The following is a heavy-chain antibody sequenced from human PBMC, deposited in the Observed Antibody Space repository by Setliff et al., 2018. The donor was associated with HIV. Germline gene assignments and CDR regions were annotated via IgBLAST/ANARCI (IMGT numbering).Heavy chain of an antibody. D-gene: IGHD2-15*01. CDR3: ARSGGDCSGISCYSLWFDP. CDR1: GFTFSTYA. CDR2: VGAVGAPT. V-gene: IGHV3-23*01. Sequence: GGSLRLSCAASGFTFSTYAMGWVRQAPGKGLEWVSTVGAVGAPTHYAESVKGRFTISKDNSNNMLFLQMNSLRTEDTAVYYCARSGGDCSGISCYSLWFDPWGHGTLVTVSS. J-gene: IGHJ5*02.